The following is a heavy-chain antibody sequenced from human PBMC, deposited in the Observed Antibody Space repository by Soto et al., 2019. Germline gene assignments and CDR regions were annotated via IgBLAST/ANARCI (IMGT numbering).Heavy chain of an antibody. CDR2: ILPIFATA. CDR1: GGTFNNYV. J-gene: IGHJ4*02. CDR3: ARGWGYDSTDYYYAY. Sequence: QVQLVQSGAEVKKPGSSVKVSCKASGGTFNNYVVNWVRQAPGQGLEWMGGILPIFATANYAQKFQGRVTIIADESTSTVYMELSSLRSDDTAIYYCARGWGYDSTDYYYAYWGQGTLVIVSS. V-gene: IGHV1-69*01. D-gene: IGHD3-22*01.